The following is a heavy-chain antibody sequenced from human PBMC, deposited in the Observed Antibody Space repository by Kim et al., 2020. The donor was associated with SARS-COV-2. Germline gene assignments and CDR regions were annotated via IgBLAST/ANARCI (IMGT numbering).Heavy chain of an antibody. J-gene: IGHJ6*01. V-gene: IGHV3-64*01. CDR2: ISSNGGST. CDR1: GFTFSRYV. D-gene: IGHD2-15*01. Sequence: GGSLRLSCAASGFTFSRYVMHWFRQAPGKGLEYVSAISSNGGSTYYANSVKGRFTISRDNSKNTVYLQMGSLRAEDMAVYYCASGPAQAAATDYYYYGM. CDR3: ASGPAQAAATDYYYYGM.